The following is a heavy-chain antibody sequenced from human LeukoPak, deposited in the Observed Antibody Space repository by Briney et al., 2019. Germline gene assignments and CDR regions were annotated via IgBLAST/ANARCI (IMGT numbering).Heavy chain of an antibody. Sequence: GESLKISCKGSGYSFTSYWVGWVRQMPGKGLEWMGIIYPGDSDTRYSPSFQGQVTISADKSISTAYLQWSSLKASDTAMYYCARSAGRRYGSSWYETYYFDYWGQGTLVTVSS. CDR1: GYSFTSYW. V-gene: IGHV5-51*01. CDR2: IYPGDSDT. J-gene: IGHJ4*02. D-gene: IGHD6-13*01. CDR3: ARSAGRRYGSSWYETYYFDY.